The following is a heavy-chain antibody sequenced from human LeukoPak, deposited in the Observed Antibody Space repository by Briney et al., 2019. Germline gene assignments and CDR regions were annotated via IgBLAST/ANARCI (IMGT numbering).Heavy chain of an antibody. D-gene: IGHD5-24*01. CDR2: IWYDGSNK. CDR3: ARDADPERWLQPYFDY. CDR1: GFTFSSYG. J-gene: IGHJ4*02. Sequence: GGSLRLSCAASGFTFSSYGMHWVRQAPGKGLEWVAVIWYDGSNKYYADSVKGRFTISRDNSKNTLYLQMNSLRAEDTAVYYCARDADPERWLQPYFDYWGQGTLVTVSS. V-gene: IGHV3-33*01.